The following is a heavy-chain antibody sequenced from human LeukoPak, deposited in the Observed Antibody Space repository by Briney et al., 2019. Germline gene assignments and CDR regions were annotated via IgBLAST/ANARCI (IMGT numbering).Heavy chain of an antibody. J-gene: IGHJ2*01. D-gene: IGHD3-3*01. CDR3: AREGHGFWSGYYTGRYFDL. V-gene: IGHV4-34*01. Sequence: MPSETLSLTCAVYGGSFSGYYWSWIRQPPGKGLEWIGEINHSGSTNYNPSLKSRVTISVDTSKNQFSLKLSSVTAADTAVYYCAREGHGFWSGYYTGRYFDLWGRGTLVTVSS. CDR1: GGSFSGYY. CDR2: INHSGST.